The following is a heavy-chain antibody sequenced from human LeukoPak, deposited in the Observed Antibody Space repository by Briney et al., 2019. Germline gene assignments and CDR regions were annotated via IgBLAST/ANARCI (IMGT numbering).Heavy chain of an antibody. D-gene: IGHD6-6*01. CDR2: ISNDARRT. CDR3: AKSTNRGIAARPSGY. CDR1: GFTFSIYA. J-gene: IGHJ4*02. Sequence: GGSLRLSCAASGFTFSIYAMSWVRQAPGKGLEWVSSISNDARRTYYPDSVKGRFTISRDNSKNTVYLQMNSLRAEDTAVYYCAKSTNRGIAARPSGYWGQGTLVTVSS. V-gene: IGHV3-23*01.